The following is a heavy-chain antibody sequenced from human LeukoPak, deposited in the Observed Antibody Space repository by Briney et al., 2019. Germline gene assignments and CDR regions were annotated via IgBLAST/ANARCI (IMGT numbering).Heavy chain of an antibody. J-gene: IGHJ4*02. CDR1: GFTFSSYS. CDR2: ISSSSSTI. V-gene: IGHV3-48*01. D-gene: IGHD3-3*01. CDR3: ARDEDDSVDY. Sequence: GGSLRLSCAASGFTFSSYSMNWVRQAPGKGLEWVSYISSSSSTIYYADSVKGRFTISRDNAKNSLYLQMNSLRAEDTAVYYCARDEDDSVDYWGQGTLVTVSS.